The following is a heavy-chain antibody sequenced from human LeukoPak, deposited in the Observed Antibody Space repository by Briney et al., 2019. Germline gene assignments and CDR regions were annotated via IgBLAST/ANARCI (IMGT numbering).Heavy chain of an antibody. CDR1: GFTFSSYA. D-gene: IGHD2-15*01. CDR2: ISSNGGST. CDR3: ARASVVVAVTGFDY. Sequence: PGGSLRLSCAASGFTFSSYAMHWVRQAPGKGLEYVSAISSNGGSTYYANSVKGRFTISRDNSKNTLYLQMGSLRAEDMAVYYCARASVVVAVTGFDYWGQGTLVTVSS. V-gene: IGHV3-64*01. J-gene: IGHJ4*02.